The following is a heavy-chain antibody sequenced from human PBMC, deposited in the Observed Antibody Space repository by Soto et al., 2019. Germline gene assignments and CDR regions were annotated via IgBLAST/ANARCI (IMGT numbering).Heavy chain of an antibody. D-gene: IGHD2-15*01. Sequence: QLQLPESGPGLVKASETLSLTCNVSGGSISSSRSYWAWIRQPPGKGLEWIANIFYSGSTYYNPSLASRVTVSVDTSRNQFSLKLSSVTAADTAVYYCARQPTTADTDLWFDPWGQGTLVTVSS. CDR2: IFYSGST. CDR1: GGSISSSRSY. J-gene: IGHJ5*02. CDR3: ARQPTTADTDLWFDP. V-gene: IGHV4-39*01.